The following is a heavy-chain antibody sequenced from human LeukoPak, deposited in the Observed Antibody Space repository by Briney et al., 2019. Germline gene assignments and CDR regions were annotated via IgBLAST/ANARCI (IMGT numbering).Heavy chain of an antibody. V-gene: IGHV1-69*05. D-gene: IGHD6-19*01. CDR3: ARDPSNSSGRYQYFDF. J-gene: IGHJ2*01. Sequence: SVKVSCKASGGTFSSYAISWVRQAPGQGLEWMGGIIPIFGTANYAQKFQGRVTITTDESTSTAYMELSSLRSEDTAVYYCARDPSNSSGRYQYFDFWGRGTLVTVSS. CDR1: GGTFSSYA. CDR2: IIPIFGTA.